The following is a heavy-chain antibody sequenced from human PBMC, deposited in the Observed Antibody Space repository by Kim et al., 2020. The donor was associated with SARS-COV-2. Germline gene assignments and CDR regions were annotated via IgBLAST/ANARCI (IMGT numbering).Heavy chain of an antibody. CDR2: INHSGST. Sequence: SETLSLACAVYGGSFSGYYWSWIRQPPGKGLEWIGEINHSGSTNYNPSLKSRVTISVDTSKNQFSLKLSSVTAADTAVYYCARANLLSGYDFGDYFDYWGQGTLVTVSS. J-gene: IGHJ4*02. CDR1: GGSFSGYY. V-gene: IGHV4-34*01. CDR3: ARANLLSGYDFGDYFDY. D-gene: IGHD5-12*01.